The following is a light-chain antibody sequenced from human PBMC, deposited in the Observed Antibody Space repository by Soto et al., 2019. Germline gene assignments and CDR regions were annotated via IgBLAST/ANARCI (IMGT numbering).Light chain of an antibody. CDR1: QDIRGA. CDR3: QKFNVYPIA. Sequence: AIQLTQSPSSLSASVGDRATITCRASQDIRGALAWYQQKPGKAPKLLIYDVSSLESRVPSRFSGSGSGTDFTFTISSLPPEDFATYYCQKFNVYPIAFGQGTRVEIK. J-gene: IGKJ5*01. CDR2: DVS. V-gene: IGKV1-13*02.